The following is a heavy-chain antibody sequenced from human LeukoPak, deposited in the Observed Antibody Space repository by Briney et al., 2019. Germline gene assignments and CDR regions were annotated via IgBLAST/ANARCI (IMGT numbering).Heavy chain of an antibody. CDR3: ARGPDDDAFDI. CDR2: INPSGGST. CDR1: GYTFTSYY. Sequence: ASVKVSCKASGYTFTSYYIYWVRQAPGQGLEWMGIINPSGGSTSYAQKLPGRVTMTRDVSTSTVYMELGRLRYVYTDGYYCARGPDDDAFDIWGQGTMVTVSS. J-gene: IGHJ3*02. D-gene: IGHD1-14*01. V-gene: IGHV1-46*01.